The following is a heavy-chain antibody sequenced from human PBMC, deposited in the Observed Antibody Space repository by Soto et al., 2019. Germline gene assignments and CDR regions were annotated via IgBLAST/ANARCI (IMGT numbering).Heavy chain of an antibody. CDR3: ARDLGKDYDLWSGFYSYYYGLDV. CDR2: IWYDGSNK. J-gene: IGHJ6*01. CDR1: GFTFSSYG. Sequence: QEQLVESGGGVVQPGRSLRLSCAASGFTFSSYGMHWVRQAPGKGLEWLSIIWYDGSNKYYADSVKGRFTISRDNSKNTLYLQMTRLRAEDTAVYYCARDLGKDYDLWSGFYSYYYGLDVW. D-gene: IGHD3-3*01. V-gene: IGHV3-33*01.